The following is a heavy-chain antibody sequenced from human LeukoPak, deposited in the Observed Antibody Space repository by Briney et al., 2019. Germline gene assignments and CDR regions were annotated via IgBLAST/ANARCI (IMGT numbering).Heavy chain of an antibody. CDR2: IIPILGIA. Sequence: SVKVSCKASGGTFSSYAISWVRQAPGQGLEWMRRIIPILGIANYAQKFQGRVTITADKSTSTAYMELSSLRSEDTAVYYCARSTVVTDLFDYWGQGTLVTVSS. CDR3: ARSTVVTDLFDY. D-gene: IGHD4-23*01. J-gene: IGHJ4*02. CDR1: GGTFSSYA. V-gene: IGHV1-69*04.